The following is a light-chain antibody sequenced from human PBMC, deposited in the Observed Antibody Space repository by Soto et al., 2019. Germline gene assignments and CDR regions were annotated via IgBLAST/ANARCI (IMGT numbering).Light chain of an antibody. V-gene: IGLV1-44*01. CDR1: NSNIGSYT. J-gene: IGLJ3*02. CDR3: AAWDDSLNAWV. Sequence: QSVLTQPPSASGTPGQTVAISCSGTNSNIGSYTVNWYQQFPGTAPRLLIYGNIQRPSGVPDRFSGSKSDTSASLAISGLLSEAESDYYCAAWDDSLNAWVFGGGTKLTVL. CDR2: GNI.